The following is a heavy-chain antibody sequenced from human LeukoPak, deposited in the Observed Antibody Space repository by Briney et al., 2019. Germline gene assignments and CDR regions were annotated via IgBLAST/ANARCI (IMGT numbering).Heavy chain of an antibody. D-gene: IGHD3-22*01. CDR2: ISAYNGNT. J-gene: IGHJ4*02. CDR3: ARGPYYYDSSGYWFLPD. Sequence: PRASVKVSCKASGYTFTSYGISWVRQAPGQGLEWMGWISAYNGNTNYAQKLQGRVTMTTDTSTSTAYMELRSLRSDDTAVYYCARGPYYYDSSGYWFLPDWGQGTLVTVSS. CDR1: GYTFTSYG. V-gene: IGHV1-18*01.